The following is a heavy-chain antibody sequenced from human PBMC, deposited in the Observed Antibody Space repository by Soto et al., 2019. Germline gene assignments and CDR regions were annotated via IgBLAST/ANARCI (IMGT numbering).Heavy chain of an antibody. CDR3: AIDQVNSSSWYRTPRAFDI. Sequence: GGSLRLSCAASGFTFSSYWMHWVRQAPGKGLVWVSRINSDGSSTSYADSVKGRFTISRDNAKNTLYLQMNSLRAEDTAVYYCAIDQVNSSSWYRTPRAFDIWGQGTMVTVSS. D-gene: IGHD6-13*01. CDR2: INSDGSST. CDR1: GFTFSSYW. J-gene: IGHJ3*02. V-gene: IGHV3-74*01.